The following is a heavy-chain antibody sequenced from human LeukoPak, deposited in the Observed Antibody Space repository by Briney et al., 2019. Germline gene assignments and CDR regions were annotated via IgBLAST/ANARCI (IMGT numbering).Heavy chain of an antibody. Sequence: SETLSLTCAVYGGSFSGYYWSWIRQPPGKGLEWIGEINHSGSTNYNPSLKSRVTISVDTSKNQFSLKLSSVTAADTAVYYCAKGPYSGSHIPLDYWGQGTLVTVSS. CDR1: GGSFSGYY. CDR3: AKGPYSGSHIPLDY. V-gene: IGHV4-34*01. CDR2: INHSGST. D-gene: IGHD1-26*01. J-gene: IGHJ4*02.